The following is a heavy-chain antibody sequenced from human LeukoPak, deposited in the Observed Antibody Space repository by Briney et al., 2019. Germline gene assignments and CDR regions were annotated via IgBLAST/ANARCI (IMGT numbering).Heavy chain of an antibody. J-gene: IGHJ6*03. CDR2: ISSSSSTI. CDR1: GFTVSSNY. CDR3: ARDKALPPPPYYYYMDV. D-gene: IGHD2-15*01. Sequence: GGSLRLSCAASGFTVSSNYMSWVRQAPGKGLEWVSYISSSSSTIYYADSVKGRFTISRDNAKNSLYLQMNSLRAEDTAVYYCARDKALPPPPYYYYMDVWGKGTTVTVSS. V-gene: IGHV3-48*01.